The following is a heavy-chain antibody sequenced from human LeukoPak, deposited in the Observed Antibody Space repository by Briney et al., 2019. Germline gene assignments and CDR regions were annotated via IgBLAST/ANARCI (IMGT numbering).Heavy chain of an antibody. CDR1: GFTFSTYW. D-gene: IGHD3-22*01. J-gene: IGHJ1*01. CDR3: ARAPSEIGGYYPEYFRH. Sequence: GGSLRLSCAASGFTFSTYWMHWVRQAPGKGLVWVSRIKSDGSTNYADSVKGRFTISRDNANNTLSLQMNSLRPEDTGVYYCARAPSEIGGYYPEYFRHWGKGTLVTVSS. V-gene: IGHV3-74*01. CDR2: IKSDGST.